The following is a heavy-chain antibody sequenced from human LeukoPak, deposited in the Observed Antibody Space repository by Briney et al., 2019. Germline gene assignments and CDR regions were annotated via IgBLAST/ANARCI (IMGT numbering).Heavy chain of an antibody. Sequence: SETLSLTCAVYGGSFSGHYWSWIRQPPGKGLEWIGEINHSGSTNYNPSLKSRVTISVDTSKNQFSLKLSSVTAADTAVYYCARSSPCIAARFKGLYYMDVWGKGTTVTVSS. J-gene: IGHJ6*03. V-gene: IGHV4-34*01. CDR2: INHSGST. CDR3: ARSSPCIAARFKGLYYMDV. D-gene: IGHD6-6*01. CDR1: GGSFSGHY.